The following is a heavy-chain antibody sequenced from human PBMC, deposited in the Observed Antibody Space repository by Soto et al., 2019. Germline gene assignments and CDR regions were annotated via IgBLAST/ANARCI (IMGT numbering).Heavy chain of an antibody. CDR1: GFTFTDFH. D-gene: IGHD3-10*02. J-gene: IGHJ4*02. CDR3: ARGDPAMYGATGHFDY. Sequence: QVHLVESGGGLVKPGGSLRISCAASGFTFTDFHMAWIRRAPGKGLEWVSNIIQSGGYEVYADSVKGRFTVSRDNAKNEVYLQMNSLRVEDTAVSYCARGDPAMYGATGHFDYWGQGSLVTVAS. V-gene: IGHV3-11*01. CDR2: IIQSGGYE.